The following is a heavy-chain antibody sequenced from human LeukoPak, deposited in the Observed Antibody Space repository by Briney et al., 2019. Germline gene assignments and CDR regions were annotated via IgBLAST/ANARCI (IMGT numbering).Heavy chain of an antibody. D-gene: IGHD2-2*03. CDR2: IYYSGST. Sequence: PSETLSLTCTVSGGSISSSSYYWGWIRQPPGKGLEWIGSIYYSGSTYYNPSLKSRVTISVDTSKNQFSLKLSSVTAADTAVYYCAREVMGIVVVPAAAHDAFDIWGQGTMVTVSS. CDR1: GGSISSSSYY. J-gene: IGHJ3*02. CDR3: AREVMGIVVVPAAAHDAFDI. V-gene: IGHV4-39*02.